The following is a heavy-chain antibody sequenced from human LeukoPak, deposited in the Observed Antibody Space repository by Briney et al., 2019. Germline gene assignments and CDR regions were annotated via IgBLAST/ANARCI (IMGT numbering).Heavy chain of an antibody. CDR3: ARGGGCSSTSCYTTIDY. V-gene: IGHV3-21*01. J-gene: IGHJ4*02. CDR1: GFTFSSYS. D-gene: IGHD2-2*02. CDR2: ISSSSSYI. Sequence: GGSLRLSCAASGFTFSSYSMNWVRQAPGKGLEWVSSISSSSSYIYYADSVKGRFTISRDNAKNSLYLQMNSLRAEDTAVYYCARGGGCSSTSCYTTIDYWGQGTLVTVSS.